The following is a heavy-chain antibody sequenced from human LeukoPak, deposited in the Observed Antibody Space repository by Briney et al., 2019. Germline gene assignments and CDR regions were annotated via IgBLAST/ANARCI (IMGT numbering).Heavy chain of an antibody. CDR1: GGCVSSSSYY. D-gene: IGHD3-10*01. J-gene: IGHJ5*02. V-gene: IGHV4-39*01. CDR2: IYYSGST. Sequence: PSETLSLTCTVSGGCVSSSSYYWGWIRQPPGKGLEWIGTIYYSGSTYYNPSLRSRVTISVDTSKNQFSLKLSSVTAADTAVYFCARPPPFYYGSGNNWFDPWGQGTLVTVSS. CDR3: ARPPPFYYGSGNNWFDP.